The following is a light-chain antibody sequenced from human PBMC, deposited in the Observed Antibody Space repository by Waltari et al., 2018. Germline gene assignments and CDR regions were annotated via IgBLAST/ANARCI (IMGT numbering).Light chain of an antibody. CDR1: SGDVGFYNY. CDR3: NSYTGSSSWV. CDR2: DVS. V-gene: IGLV2-14*03. J-gene: IGLJ3*02. Sequence: QSALTQPASLSGSPGQSITISCTGTSGDVGFYNYVSWYQQHPGKAHRLIIYDVSERPSGVSNRFSGSKSGNTASLTISGLQAEDEADYYCNSYTGSSSWVFGGGTKLTVL.